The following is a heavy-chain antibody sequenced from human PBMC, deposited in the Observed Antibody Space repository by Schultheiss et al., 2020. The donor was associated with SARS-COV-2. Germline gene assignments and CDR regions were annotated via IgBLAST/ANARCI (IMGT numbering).Heavy chain of an antibody. CDR3: ARHTKEHWVVVPAALKWFDP. Sequence: SETLSLTCTVSGGSISSYYWAWIRQPPGKGLEWIGSIYYSGSTYYKSSLKSRVSISVDTSKNQFSLKLGSVTAAETAVYYCARHTKEHWVVVPAALKWFDPWGQGTLVTVSS. CDR2: IYYSGST. CDR1: GGSISSYY. J-gene: IGHJ5*02. D-gene: IGHD2-2*01. V-gene: IGHV4-39*01.